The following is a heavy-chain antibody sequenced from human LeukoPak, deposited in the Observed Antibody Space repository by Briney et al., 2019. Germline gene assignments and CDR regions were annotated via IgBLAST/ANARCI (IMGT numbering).Heavy chain of an antibody. D-gene: IGHD6-19*01. V-gene: IGHV3-7*01. CDR2: IEQDGSLK. CDR3: APGSSGRGGADY. J-gene: IGHJ4*02. Sequence: GGSLRLSCAASGFTLSSYWMSWVRQAPGKGLEWVANIEQDGSLKYYVDSVKGRFTISRDNAKNSLYLQMNSLGAEDTAVYYCAPGSSGRGGADYWGLGTLVTVSS. CDR1: GFTLSSYW.